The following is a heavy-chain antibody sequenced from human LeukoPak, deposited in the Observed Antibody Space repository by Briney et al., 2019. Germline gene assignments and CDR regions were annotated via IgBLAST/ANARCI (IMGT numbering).Heavy chain of an antibody. V-gene: IGHV3-30*03. CDR3: ARDRGKGWSTLLDH. Sequence: GGSLRLSCAASGFTFSSYGMHWVRQAPGKGLEWVAVISYDGSNKYYADSVKGRFTISRDNSKNTLYLQMNSLRAEDTAVYYCARDRGKGWSTLLDHWGQGSVVIVSS. D-gene: IGHD6-19*01. CDR2: ISYDGSNK. J-gene: IGHJ4*02. CDR1: GFTFSSYG.